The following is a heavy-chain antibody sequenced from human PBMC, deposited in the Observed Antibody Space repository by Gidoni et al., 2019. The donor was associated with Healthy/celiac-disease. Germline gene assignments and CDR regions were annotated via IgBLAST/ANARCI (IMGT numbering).Heavy chain of an antibody. D-gene: IGHD6-19*01. CDR1: GFTFSSYD. V-gene: IGHV3-13*05. CDR3: ARAVAGYWYFDL. J-gene: IGHJ2*01. CDR2: IGTAGDP. Sequence: EVQLVESGGGLVQPGGSLRLSCAASGFTFSSYDMHWVRQATGKGLEWVSAIGTAGDPYYPGSVKGRFTISRENAKNSLYLQMNSLRAGDTAVYYCARAVAGYWYFDLWGRGTLVTVSS.